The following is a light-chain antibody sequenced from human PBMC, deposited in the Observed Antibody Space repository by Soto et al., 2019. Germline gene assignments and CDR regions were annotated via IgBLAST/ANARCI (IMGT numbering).Light chain of an antibody. CDR3: GSYASSSTLYV. Sequence: LSQPATVCGSPGQAIAISCTRTSSDVGGYNYVPWYQQHSGKAPKLMIYDVSNRPSGVSNRFSGSKSGNTASLTISGLQAEDEADYYCGSYASSSTLYVFGTGTKVTVL. CDR1: SSDVGGYNY. V-gene: IGLV2-14*01. CDR2: DVS. J-gene: IGLJ1*01.